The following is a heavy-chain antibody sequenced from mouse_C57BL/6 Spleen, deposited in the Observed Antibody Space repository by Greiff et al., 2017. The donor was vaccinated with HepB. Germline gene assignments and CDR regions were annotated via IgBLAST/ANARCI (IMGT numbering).Heavy chain of an antibody. CDR3: AREGPFPGYYFDY. Sequence: EVQLQQSGGGLVKPGGSLKLSCAASGFTFSDYGMHWVRQAPEKGLEWVAYISSGSSTIYYADTVKGRFTISRDNAKNTLFLQMTSLRSEDTAMYYCAREGPFPGYYFDYWGQGTTLTVSS. CDR1: GFTFSDYG. CDR2: ISSGSSTI. J-gene: IGHJ2*01. V-gene: IGHV5-17*01.